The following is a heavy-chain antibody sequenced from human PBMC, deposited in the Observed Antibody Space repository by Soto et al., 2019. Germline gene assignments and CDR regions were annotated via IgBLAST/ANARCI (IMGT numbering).Heavy chain of an antibody. CDR1: EYTFTTSW. Sequence: PGESLKISCKGSEYTFTTSWIGWVRQMPAKGLEWMGIIYPDNSDIRYSPSFQGQVTISVDKSIRTAYLQWRSLKASDTAMYYCVTPDSTGYYPYWGQGTLVTVSS. J-gene: IGHJ4*02. CDR3: VTPDSTGYYPY. D-gene: IGHD3-22*01. V-gene: IGHV5-51*01. CDR2: IYPDNSDI.